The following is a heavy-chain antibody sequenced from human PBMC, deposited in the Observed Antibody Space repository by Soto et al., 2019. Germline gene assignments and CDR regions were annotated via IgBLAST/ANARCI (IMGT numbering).Heavy chain of an antibody. CDR2: ITTSGGNT. J-gene: IGHJ6*03. CDR1: GFTFSTYA. Sequence: GGSLRLSCAACGFTFSTYAMSWVRQAPGKGLEWVSTITTSGGNTYYADSVQGRFTISRDNSKNTLYLQMNSLRAEDTAVYYCAGRYCTNGVCYTNYYYYIDVWGKGTTVTVSS. V-gene: IGHV3-23*01. D-gene: IGHD2-8*01. CDR3: AGRYCTNGVCYTNYYYYIDV.